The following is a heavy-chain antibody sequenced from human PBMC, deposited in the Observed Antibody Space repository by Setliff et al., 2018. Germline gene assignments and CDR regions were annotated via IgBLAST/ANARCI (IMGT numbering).Heavy chain of an antibody. D-gene: IGHD3-3*01. Sequence: PSETLSLTCTVSGGSIRNYYWSWIRQPPGKGLEWIGYIYYSGNTNYNPSLKSRVTISVDTSKNQFSLKLSSATAADTAVYFCARGYYNFLSGYYTPYYFDYWGQGTLVTVSS. CDR2: IYYSGNT. CDR3: ARGYYNFLSGYYTPYYFDY. J-gene: IGHJ4*02. CDR1: GGSIRNYY. V-gene: IGHV4-59*01.